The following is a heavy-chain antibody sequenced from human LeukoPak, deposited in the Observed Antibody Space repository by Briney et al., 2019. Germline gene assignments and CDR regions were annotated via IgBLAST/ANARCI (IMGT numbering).Heavy chain of an antibody. V-gene: IGHV3-23*01. Sequence: GSLRLSCAASGFTVSSYAMSWVRQAPGKGLEWVSAISGSGGSTYYADSVKGRFTISRDNSKNTLYLQMNSLRAEDTAVYYCAPALAAAGTYYWGQGTLVTVSS. CDR1: GFTVSSYA. D-gene: IGHD6-13*01. J-gene: IGHJ4*02. CDR3: APALAAAGTYY. CDR2: ISGSGGST.